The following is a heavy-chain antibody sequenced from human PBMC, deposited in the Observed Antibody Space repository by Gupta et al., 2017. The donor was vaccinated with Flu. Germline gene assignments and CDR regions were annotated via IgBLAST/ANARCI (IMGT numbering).Heavy chain of an antibody. CDR3: ARDISASPVAGTFFAY. CDR1: GFTFTSFA. V-gene: IGHV3-33*01. D-gene: IGHD6-19*01. CDR2: IWYDGSNK. Sequence: QVQLVESGGGVVQPGRSLRPSCAASGFTFTSFAMHWVRQAPGKGLEWVAAIWYDGSNKYYADTVKGRFTIARDNSKNTLNLEMNSLRAEDTAVYYCARDISASPVAGTFFAYWGQGTLVTVSS. J-gene: IGHJ4*02.